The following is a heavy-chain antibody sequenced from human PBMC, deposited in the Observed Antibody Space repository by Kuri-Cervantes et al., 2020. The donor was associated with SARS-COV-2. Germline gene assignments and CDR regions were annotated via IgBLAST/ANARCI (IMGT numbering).Heavy chain of an antibody. J-gene: IGHJ6*03. D-gene: IGHD7-27*01. Sequence: ASVKVSCKASGYTFTGYYMHWVRQAPGQGLEWMGWINPNSGGTNYAQKFQGRVTITRNTSISTAYMELSSLRFEDTAVYYCATRVAGDPDYYYYYMDVWGTGTTVTVSS. V-gene: IGHV1-2*02. CDR1: GYTFTGYY. CDR3: ATRVAGDPDYYYYYMDV. CDR2: INPNSGGT.